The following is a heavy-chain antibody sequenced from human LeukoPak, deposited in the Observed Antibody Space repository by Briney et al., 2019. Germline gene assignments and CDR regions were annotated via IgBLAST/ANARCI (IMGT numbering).Heavy chain of an antibody. D-gene: IGHD3-22*01. CDR3: ARVPTYYYDSSGPMDV. CDR2: IIPILGIA. Sequence: ASVKVSCKASGGTFSSYAISWVRQAPGQGLEWMGRIIPILGIANYAQKFQGRVTITADKSTSTAYMELSSLRSEDTAVYYCARVPTYYYDSSGPMDVWGQGTTVTVSS. J-gene: IGHJ6*02. V-gene: IGHV1-69*04. CDR1: GGTFSSYA.